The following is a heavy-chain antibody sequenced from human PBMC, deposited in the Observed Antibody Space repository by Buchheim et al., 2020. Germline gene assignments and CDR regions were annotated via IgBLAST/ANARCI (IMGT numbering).Heavy chain of an antibody. CDR2: IAYSGTT. CDR3: ARDAYYFDS. V-gene: IGHV4-31*03. CDR1: GGSISGGGDY. Sequence: QVQLQESGPGLVKPSQTLSLTCTVSGGSISGGGDYWTWIRQHPGKGLEWIGYIAYSGTTYYNQSLKGRVIMSVDTSKTPFSLKLTSVTAADTAVYYCARDAYYFDSWGKGTL. J-gene: IGHJ4*02. D-gene: IGHD3-16*01.